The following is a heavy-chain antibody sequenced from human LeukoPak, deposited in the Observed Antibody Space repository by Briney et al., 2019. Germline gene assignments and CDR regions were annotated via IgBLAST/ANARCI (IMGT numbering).Heavy chain of an antibody. D-gene: IGHD1-26*01. Sequence: SETLSLTCTVSGGSISSYYWSWIRQPPGKGLEWIGYIYYSGSTNYKPSLKSRVAISVDTSKNQFSLKLSSVTAADTAVYYCARDSTDLLDALDIWGQGTMVTVSS. CDR3: ARDSTDLLDALDI. V-gene: IGHV4-59*01. CDR2: IYYSGST. CDR1: GGSISSYY. J-gene: IGHJ3*02.